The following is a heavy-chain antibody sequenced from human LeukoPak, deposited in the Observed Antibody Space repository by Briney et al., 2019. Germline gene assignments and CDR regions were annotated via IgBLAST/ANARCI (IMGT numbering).Heavy chain of an antibody. CDR1: GVSFSDYQ. CDR2: INHSGTT. CDR3: ARPGQLGSLYYGLDV. V-gene: IGHV4-34*01. J-gene: IGHJ6*02. D-gene: IGHD3-10*01. Sequence: PSETLSLTCAVYGVSFSDYQWSWIRQSPGKGLEWIGEINHSGTTNDNPSLKSRLTISVDTSKNQFSLKLSSVTAADTAVYYCARPGQLGSLYYGLDVWGQGTTVTVS.